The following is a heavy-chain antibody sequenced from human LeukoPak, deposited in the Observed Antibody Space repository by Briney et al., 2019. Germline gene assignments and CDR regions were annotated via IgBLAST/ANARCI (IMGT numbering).Heavy chain of an antibody. J-gene: IGHJ6*02. V-gene: IGHV4-34*01. CDR2: INHSGST. Sequence: KPSETLSLTCAVYGGSFSGYYWSWIRQPPGKGLEWIGEINHSGSTNYNPSLKSRVTISVDTSKNQFSLKLSFVTAADTAVYYCARGPPYYDFWSGSGIYYYYGMDVWGQGTTVTVSS. D-gene: IGHD3-3*01. CDR3: ARGPPYYDFWSGSGIYYYYGMDV. CDR1: GGSFSGYY.